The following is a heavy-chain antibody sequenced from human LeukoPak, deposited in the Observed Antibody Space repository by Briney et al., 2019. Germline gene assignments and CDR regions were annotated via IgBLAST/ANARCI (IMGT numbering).Heavy chain of an antibody. CDR3: ARRYCSSTSCYFHFDY. V-gene: IGHV4-59*01. Sequence: ASETLSLTCTVSGGSISSYYWSWIRQPPGKGLEWIEYIYYSGSTNYNPSLKSRVTISVDTSKNQFSLKLSSVTAADTAVYYCARRYCSSTSCYFHFDYWGQGTLVTVSS. CDR1: GGSISSYY. D-gene: IGHD2-2*01. J-gene: IGHJ4*02. CDR2: IYYSGST.